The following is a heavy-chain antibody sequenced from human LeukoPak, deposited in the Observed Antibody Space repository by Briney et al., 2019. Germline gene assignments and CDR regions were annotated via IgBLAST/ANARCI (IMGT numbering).Heavy chain of an antibody. CDR3: ARGRLQDYYDSSGYHYYYYYYYMDV. CDR2: MNPNSGNT. V-gene: IGHV1-8*03. CDR1: GYTFTSYD. J-gene: IGHJ6*03. D-gene: IGHD3-22*01. Sequence: GASVKVSCKASGYTFTSYDINWVRQATGQGLEWMGWMNPNSGNTGYAQKFQGRVTITGNTSISTAYMELSSLRSEDTAVYYCARGRLQDYYDSSGYHYYYYYYYMDVWGKGTTVTVSS.